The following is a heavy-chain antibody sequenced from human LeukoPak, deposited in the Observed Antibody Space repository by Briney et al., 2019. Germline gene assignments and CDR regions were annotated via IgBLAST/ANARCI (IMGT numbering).Heavy chain of an antibody. Sequence: GGSLRLSCAASGFTFSSYAMSWVRQAPGKGLEWVSSLGGSGGSTYYADSVKARFTIPRDNSKNTLYLQMNSLRAEDTAVYYCAKGNTVTTSFDYWGQGTLVTVSS. CDR2: LGGSGGST. CDR3: AKGNTVTTSFDY. V-gene: IGHV3-23*01. CDR1: GFTFSSYA. J-gene: IGHJ4*02. D-gene: IGHD4-17*01.